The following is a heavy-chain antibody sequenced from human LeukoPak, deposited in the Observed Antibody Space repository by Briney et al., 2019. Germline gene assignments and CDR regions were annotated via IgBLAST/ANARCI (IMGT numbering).Heavy chain of an antibody. J-gene: IGHJ4*02. D-gene: IGHD1-26*01. Sequence: GGSLRLSCAASGFTFSSYAMHWVRQAPGKGLEWVAVISYDGSNKYYADSVKGRFTISRDNSKNTLYLQMNSLRGEDTAVYYCARGGRGTYLNDYWGQGTLVTVSS. CDR2: ISYDGSNK. CDR3: ARGGRGTYLNDY. CDR1: GFTFSSYA. V-gene: IGHV3-30-3*01.